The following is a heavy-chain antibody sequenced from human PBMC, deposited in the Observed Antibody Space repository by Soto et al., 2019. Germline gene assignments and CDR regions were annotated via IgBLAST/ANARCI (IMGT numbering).Heavy chain of an antibody. D-gene: IGHD6-13*01. V-gene: IGHV2-5*02. Sequence: VSGPTLVNPTQTLTLTCTFSGFSLSTSGVGVGWIRQPPGKALEWLAVIYWDDDKGYSPSLKSRLIITKDTSKNQVVFTVTNMDPVDTGTYYCARMRGSSSYNYYYYMDVWGTGTTVTVSS. CDR1: GFSLSTSGVG. CDR2: IYWDDDK. CDR3: ARMRGSSSYNYYYYMDV. J-gene: IGHJ6*03.